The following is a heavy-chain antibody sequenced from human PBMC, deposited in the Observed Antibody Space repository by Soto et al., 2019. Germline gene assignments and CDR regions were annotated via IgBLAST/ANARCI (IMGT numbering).Heavy chain of an antibody. J-gene: IGHJ6*03. D-gene: IGHD5-12*01. V-gene: IGHV3-23*01. Sequence: GESLRLSCAASGFTFSSYAMSWVRQTPGKGLEWVSGISGGGGNTYYADSVKGRFTISRDNSKNTLYLQMNSLRAEDTAVYYCARLGYSGYDSEKAYYYYYYYMDVWGKGTTVTVSS. CDR3: ARLGYSGYDSEKAYYYYYYYMDV. CDR2: ISGGGGNT. CDR1: GFTFSSYA.